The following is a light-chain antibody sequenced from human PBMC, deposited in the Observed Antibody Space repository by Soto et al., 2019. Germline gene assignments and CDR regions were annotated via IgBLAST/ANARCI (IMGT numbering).Light chain of an antibody. CDR3: SSYTGRSTYV. J-gene: IGLJ1*01. CDR1: SSDVGGYNY. Sequence: QSALTQPASVSGSPGQSITISCTGSSSDVGGYNYVSWYQQYPGKAPKLMIYDVTNRPSGVSNRFSGSKSGNTASLTIFGLQPEDEADYYCSSYTGRSTYVFGTGTKVTVL. CDR2: DVT. V-gene: IGLV2-14*01.